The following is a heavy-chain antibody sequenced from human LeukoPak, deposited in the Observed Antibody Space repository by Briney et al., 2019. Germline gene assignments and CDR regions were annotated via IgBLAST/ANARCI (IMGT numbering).Heavy chain of an antibody. CDR1: GFTVSSNH. J-gene: IGHJ5*02. CDR2: IYSGGST. Sequence: PGGSLRLSCAASGFTVSSNHMSWVRQAPGKGLEWVSVIYSGGSTYYADSVKGRFTISRDNSKNTLYLQMDSLRAEDTAVYYCASGYCSSTSCYEGWFDPWGQGTLVTVSS. CDR3: ASGYCSSTSCYEGWFDP. D-gene: IGHD2-2*01. V-gene: IGHV3-53*01.